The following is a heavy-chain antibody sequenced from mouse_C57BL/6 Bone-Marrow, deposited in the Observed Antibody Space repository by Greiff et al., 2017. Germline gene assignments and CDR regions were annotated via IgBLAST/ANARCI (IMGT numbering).Heavy chain of an antibody. CDR2: ISDGGSYT. Sequence: EVKLVESGGGLVKPGGSLKLSCAASGFTFSSYAMSWVRQTPEKRLEWVATISDGGSYTYYPDNVKGRVTISRDNAKNNLYLQLGHLKSEDTARYYCARAWGGYFDVWGTGTTVTVSS. CDR1: GFTFSSYA. D-gene: IGHD4-1*01. CDR3: ARAWGGYFDV. J-gene: IGHJ1*03. V-gene: IGHV5-4*03.